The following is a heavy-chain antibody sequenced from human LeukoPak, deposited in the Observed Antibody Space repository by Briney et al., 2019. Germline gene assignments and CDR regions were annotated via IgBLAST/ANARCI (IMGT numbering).Heavy chain of an antibody. CDR2: ISWNSGSI. D-gene: IGHD3-10*01. J-gene: IGHJ4*02. CDR3: AKDVGELLTFTDY. CDR1: GFTFDDYA. Sequence: GGSLGLSCAASGFTFDDYAMHWVRQAPGKGLEWVSGISWNSGSIGYADSVKGRFTNSRDNAKNSLYLQMNSLRAEDTALYYCAKDVGELLTFTDYWGQGTLVTVSS. V-gene: IGHV3-9*01.